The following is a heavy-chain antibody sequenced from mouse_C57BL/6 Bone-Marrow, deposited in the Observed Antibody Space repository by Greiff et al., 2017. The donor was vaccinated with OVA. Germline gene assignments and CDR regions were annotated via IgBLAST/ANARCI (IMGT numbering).Heavy chain of an antibody. CDR1: GYTFTSYG. Sequence: LQESGAELARPGASVKLSCKASGYTFTSYGISWVKQRTGQGLEWIGEIYPRSGNTYYNEKFKGKATLTADKSSSTAYMELRSLTSEDSAVYFCARRGIYYGSRNFDYWGQGTTLTVSS. J-gene: IGHJ2*01. CDR3: ARRGIYYGSRNFDY. D-gene: IGHD1-1*01. V-gene: IGHV1-81*01. CDR2: IYPRSGNT.